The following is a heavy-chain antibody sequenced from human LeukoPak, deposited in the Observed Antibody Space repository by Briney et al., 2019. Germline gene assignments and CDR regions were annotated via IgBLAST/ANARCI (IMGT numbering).Heavy chain of an antibody. CDR2: IKQDGSQK. CDR3: AKLPFGELSAGYWFDP. Sequence: GGSLRLSCAASGFTFSSYWMSWVRQAPGKGLEWVANIKQDGSQKYYVDSVKGRFTISRDNSKNTLYLQMNSLRAEDTAVYYCAKLPFGELSAGYWFDPWGQGTLVTVSS. CDR1: GFTFSSYW. V-gene: IGHV3-7*01. J-gene: IGHJ5*02. D-gene: IGHD3-10*01.